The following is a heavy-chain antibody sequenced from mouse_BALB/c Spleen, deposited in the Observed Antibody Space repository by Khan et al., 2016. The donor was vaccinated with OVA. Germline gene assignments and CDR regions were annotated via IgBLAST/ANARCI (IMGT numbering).Heavy chain of an antibody. CDR2: IDPPNGKT. Sequence: VQLQQSGAELVKPGATLKLSCTVSGLNIKDTYMHWLKQWPEQGLEWIGRIDPPNGKTNYDPKFQGQATITADTSSNTVYLQLSAVTSEDTAVYYCARMARKWGQGTTLTVSS. D-gene: IGHD2-3*01. J-gene: IGHJ2*01. V-gene: IGHV14-3*02. CDR1: GLNIKDTY. CDR3: ARMARK.